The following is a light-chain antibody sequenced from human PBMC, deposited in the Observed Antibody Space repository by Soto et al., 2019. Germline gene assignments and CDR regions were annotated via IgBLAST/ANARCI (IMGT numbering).Light chain of an antibody. V-gene: IGLV2-8*01. Sequence: QSALTQPPSASGSPGQSVAISCTGTASDIGGYTFVSWYQQHPGKAPKLLIYDVNKRPSGVPDRFSGSKSGNTASLTVSGLQAEDAADYYCSAHGGTKPYVFGTGTKVTVL. CDR3: SAHGGTKPYV. CDR1: ASDIGGYTF. J-gene: IGLJ1*01. CDR2: DVN.